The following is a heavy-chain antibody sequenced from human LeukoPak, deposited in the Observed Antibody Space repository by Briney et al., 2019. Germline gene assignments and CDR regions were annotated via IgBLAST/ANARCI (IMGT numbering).Heavy chain of an antibody. CDR2: IIPILGIA. Sequence: GASVKVSCKASGGTFSSYAINWVRQAPGQGLEWMGRIIPILGIANYAQKFQGRVTITADKSTSTAYMELSSLRSEDTAVYYCARYYGSGSYSFDPWGQGTLVTVSS. CDR3: ARYYGSGSYSFDP. J-gene: IGHJ5*02. V-gene: IGHV1-69*04. CDR1: GGTFSSYA. D-gene: IGHD3-10*01.